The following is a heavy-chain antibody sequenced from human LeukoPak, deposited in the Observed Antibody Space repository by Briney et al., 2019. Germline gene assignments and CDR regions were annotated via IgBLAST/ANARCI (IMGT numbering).Heavy chain of an antibody. CDR2: ISYDGSNK. CDR3: ARGTPTTRDFDS. V-gene: IGHV3-30*04. Sequence: GRTLRLSCAASGFTLSSYAMHWVPDAPAKGLEWVVVISYDGSNKNYADSVQGRFTISRDNAKNSLYLQMNSLRAEDTAVYYCARGTPTTRDFDSWGQGTLVTVSS. CDR1: GFTLSSYA. J-gene: IGHJ4*02. D-gene: IGHD1-1*01.